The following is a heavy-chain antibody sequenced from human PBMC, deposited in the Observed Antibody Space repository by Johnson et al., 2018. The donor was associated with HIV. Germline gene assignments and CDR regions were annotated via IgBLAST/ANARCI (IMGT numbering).Heavy chain of an antibody. Sequence: QMQLVESGGGVVQPGRSLRLSCAASGFTFSSYAMHWVRQAPAKGLEWVAVISYDGSNKYYADSVKGRFTISRDNSKNTLFLQMNSLRPEDTAIYYCASPPSGYDFWDGPNIFDVWGQGTMVSVAS. J-gene: IGHJ3*01. CDR3: ASPPSGYDFWDGPNIFDV. V-gene: IGHV3-30*04. CDR2: ISYDGSNK. CDR1: GFTFSSYA. D-gene: IGHD3-3*01.